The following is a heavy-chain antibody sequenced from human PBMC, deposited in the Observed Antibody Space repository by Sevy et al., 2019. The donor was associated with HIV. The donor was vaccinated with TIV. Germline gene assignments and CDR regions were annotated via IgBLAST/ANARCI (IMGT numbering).Heavy chain of an antibody. CDR2: ISKSGSTI. CDR3: ARYTYYYGGSAVDPGYGMDV. V-gene: IGHV3-48*03. CDR1: GFTFSSYE. D-gene: IGHD3-22*01. Sequence: GGSLRLSCSASGFTFSSYEMNWVRQAPGKGLEWVSYISKSGSTIFYGDSVKGRFTISRDNAKNSLYLQMNSLRAEDTAVYYCARYTYYYGGSAVDPGYGMDVWGQGTTVTVSS. J-gene: IGHJ6*02.